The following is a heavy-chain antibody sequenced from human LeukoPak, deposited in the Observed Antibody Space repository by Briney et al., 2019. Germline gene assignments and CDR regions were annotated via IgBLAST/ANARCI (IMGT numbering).Heavy chain of an antibody. D-gene: IGHD2-15*01. J-gene: IGHJ3*02. V-gene: IGHV3-30*04. CDR3: PRHNMGYCSAGSSPEGASDI. CDR2: ISYETSNQ. CDR1: GWTFSSYA. Sequence: GGAVSLSCASSGWTFSSYAMHWVRQAGGKGVDGVAVISYETSNQYYVDSVKRRFTISRDNSKNTPYLQMNSLRAEDTPVYYCPRHNMGYCSAGSSPEGASDIWGQGTMVTVSS.